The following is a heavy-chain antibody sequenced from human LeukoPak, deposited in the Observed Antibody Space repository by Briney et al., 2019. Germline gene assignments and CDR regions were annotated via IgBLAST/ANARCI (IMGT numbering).Heavy chain of an antibody. CDR1: GFTFHIYA. Sequence: QPGGSLRLSCAASGFTFHIYAFSWVRQAPGKGLEWVSALSSTGGRAYYADSVKGRFTISRDNSKNTLYLQMNSLRPEDTAVYYCAKDRPYNMGYMDVWGKGTTVTVSS. D-gene: IGHD5-24*01. CDR2: LSSTGGRA. V-gene: IGHV3-23*01. CDR3: AKDRPYNMGYMDV. J-gene: IGHJ6*03.